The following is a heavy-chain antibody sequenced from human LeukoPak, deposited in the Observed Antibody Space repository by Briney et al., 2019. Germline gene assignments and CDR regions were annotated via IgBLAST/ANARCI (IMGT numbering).Heavy chain of an antibody. CDR3: AQYSTAYYDSSGYSPYFQH. CDR2: ISWNSGSI. Sequence: GGSLRLSCAASGFTFDDYAMHWVRQAPGKGLEWVSGISWNSGSIGYADSVKGRFTISRDNAKNSLYVQMNSLRAEDTALYYCAQYSTAYYDSSGYSPYFQHWGQGTLVTVSS. V-gene: IGHV3-9*01. J-gene: IGHJ1*01. CDR1: GFTFDDYA. D-gene: IGHD3-22*01.